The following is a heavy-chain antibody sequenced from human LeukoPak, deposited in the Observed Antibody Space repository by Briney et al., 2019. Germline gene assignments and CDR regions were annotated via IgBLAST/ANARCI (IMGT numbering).Heavy chain of an antibody. J-gene: IGHJ4*02. D-gene: IGHD5-24*01. V-gene: IGHV3-48*04. Sequence: GGSLRLSCAASGFTFSSYGMNWVRQAPGKGLEWVSIISGSGGTTDYADSVKGRFTISRDNAKNSLYLQMNSLSAEDTAVYYCARDSGFSGTQRGEYWGQGTLVTVSS. CDR2: ISGSGGTT. CDR3: ARDSGFSGTQRGEY. CDR1: GFTFSSYG.